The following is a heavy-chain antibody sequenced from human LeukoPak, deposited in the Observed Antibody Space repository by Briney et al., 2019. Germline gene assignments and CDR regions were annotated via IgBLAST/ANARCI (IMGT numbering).Heavy chain of an antibody. CDR3: AKSNGYGLVDI. CDR2: INHSGST. D-gene: IGHD3-10*01. V-gene: IGHV4-34*01. Sequence: SETLSLTCAIYGGSFSGYYWSWIRQPPGKGLEWIGEINHSGSTNYNPSLKSRVTISVDTSKNQFSLKLTSVTAADTAVYYCAKSNGYGLVDIWGQGTMVTVSS. CDR1: GGSFSGYY. J-gene: IGHJ3*02.